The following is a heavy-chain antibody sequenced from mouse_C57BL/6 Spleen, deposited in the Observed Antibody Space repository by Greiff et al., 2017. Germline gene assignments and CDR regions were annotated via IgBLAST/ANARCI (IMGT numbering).Heavy chain of an antibody. D-gene: IGHD2-4*01. CDR1: GFTFSSYA. CDR2: ISDGGSYT. Sequence: EVKVEESGGGLVKPGGSLKLSCAASGFTFSSYAMSWVRQTPEKRLEWVATISDGGSYTYYPDNVKGRFTISRDNAKNNLYLQMSHLKSEDTAMYYCARDRGYDYDCLYAMDYWGQGTSVTVSS. J-gene: IGHJ4*01. CDR3: ARDRGYDYDCLYAMDY. V-gene: IGHV5-4*01.